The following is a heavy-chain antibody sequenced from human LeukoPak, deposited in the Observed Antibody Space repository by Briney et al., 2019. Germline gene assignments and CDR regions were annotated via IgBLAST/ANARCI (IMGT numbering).Heavy chain of an antibody. CDR1: GFTFSDSA. J-gene: IGHJ5*02. D-gene: IGHD3-3*01. V-gene: IGHV3-73*01. Sequence: GGSLRLSCAASGFTFSDSAIHWVRQASGKGLEWVGRIRDKANSYATAYAASVTGRFTISRDDSKKTAYLQMNSLQTEDTALYYCMSDIWSIYYTAGSDPWGQGTPVTVSS. CDR2: IRDKANSYAT. CDR3: MSDIWSIYYTAGSDP.